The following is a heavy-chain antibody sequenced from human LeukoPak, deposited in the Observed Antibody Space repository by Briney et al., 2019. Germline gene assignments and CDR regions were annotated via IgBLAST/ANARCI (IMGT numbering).Heavy chain of an antibody. CDR2: INAGNGNT. Sequence: ASVKVSCKASGCTFTSYAMHWVRQAPGQRLEWMGWINAGNGNTKYSQKFQGRVTITRDTSASTAYIELSSLRSEDTAVYYCARDPYGDYSFDYWGQGTLVTVSS. J-gene: IGHJ4*02. D-gene: IGHD4-17*01. CDR3: ARDPYGDYSFDY. V-gene: IGHV1-3*01. CDR1: GCTFTSYA.